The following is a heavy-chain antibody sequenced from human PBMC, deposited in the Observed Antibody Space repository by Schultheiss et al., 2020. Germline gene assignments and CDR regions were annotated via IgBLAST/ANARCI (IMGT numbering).Heavy chain of an antibody. CDR3: ARGRV. V-gene: IGHV3-15*01. CDR1: GFTFSSYA. Sequence: GGSLRLSCAASGFTFSSYAMSWVRQAPGKGLEWVGLIKTKTDGGTTDYAAPVKGRFTISRDDSKNTLYLQMNSLRAEDTAVYYCARGRVWGQGTTVTVSS. J-gene: IGHJ6*02. CDR2: IKTKTDGGTT.